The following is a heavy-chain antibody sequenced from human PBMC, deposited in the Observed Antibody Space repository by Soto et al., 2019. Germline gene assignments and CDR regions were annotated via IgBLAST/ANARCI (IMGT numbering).Heavy chain of an antibody. J-gene: IGHJ4*02. Sequence: GGSLRLSCAASGFTFSSFGMNWVRQAPGKGLEWVSSLSPNGGSTYYAESVKGRFTISRDNAKNTLFLQMDSLRAEDTAVYFCAKSKDSTIFGVVIYYFDTWGQGALVTVSS. V-gene: IGHV3-23*01. CDR3: AKSKDSTIFGVVIYYFDT. D-gene: IGHD3-3*01. CDR1: GFTFSSFG. CDR2: LSPNGGST.